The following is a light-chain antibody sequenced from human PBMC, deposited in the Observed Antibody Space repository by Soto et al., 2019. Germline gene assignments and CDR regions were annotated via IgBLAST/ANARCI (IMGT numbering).Light chain of an antibody. CDR2: HTS. Sequence: LLMTQSPGTPSVSPRAIATVSCRASENIHGAFAWFQRRPGQPPRLLLYHTSTRPTGIPARFSGSGSVTEFKLPISGLQPEDCAVYFCQPYREWTPFTFGQGTRLEIK. V-gene: IGKV3-15*01. CDR3: QPYREWTPFT. CDR1: ENIHGA. J-gene: IGKJ2*01.